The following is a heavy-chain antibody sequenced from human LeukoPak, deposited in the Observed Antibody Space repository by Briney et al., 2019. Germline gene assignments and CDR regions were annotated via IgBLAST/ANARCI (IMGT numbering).Heavy chain of an antibody. Sequence: PGGSLRLSCAASGFTFDDYAMHWVRQAPGKGLEWVSGISWNGGTIGYADSVKGRFTISRDNANNTLYLQMNSLRTEDTALYYCAKDKVFGGELDYWGQGTLVTVSS. V-gene: IGHV3-9*01. CDR2: ISWNGGTI. D-gene: IGHD3-10*01. CDR1: GFTFDDYA. J-gene: IGHJ4*02. CDR3: AKDKVFGGELDY.